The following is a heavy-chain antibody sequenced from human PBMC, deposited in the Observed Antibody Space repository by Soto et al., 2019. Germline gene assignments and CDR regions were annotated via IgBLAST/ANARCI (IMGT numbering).Heavy chain of an antibody. CDR3: ARDRWLGYCSSTSCNAWFDP. Sequence: LSLTFAVCGGSISRGGYSWSGIRQPPGKVLEWIGYIYHSGSTYYNPSLKSRVTISVDRSKNQFSLKLSSVTAADTAVYYCARDRWLGYCSSTSCNAWFDPWGQGTLVTVSS. D-gene: IGHD2-2*01. J-gene: IGHJ5*02. CDR2: IYHSGST. CDR1: GGSISRGGYS. V-gene: IGHV4-30-2*01.